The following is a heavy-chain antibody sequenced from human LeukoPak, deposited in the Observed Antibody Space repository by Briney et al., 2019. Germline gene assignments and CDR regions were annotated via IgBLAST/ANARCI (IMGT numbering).Heavy chain of an antibody. CDR3: ASYGVYYYCYMDV. D-gene: IGHD4-17*01. V-gene: IGHV3-11*01. CDR1: GFTLSDYY. CDR2: ISSSGSTI. Sequence: PGGSLRLSCAASGFTLSDYYMSWIRQAPGKGLEWVSYISSSGSTIYYAYSVKGPFTISRDNAKNSLYLQMNSLRAEDTAVYYCASYGVYYYCYMDVGGKGTTVTVSS. J-gene: IGHJ6*03.